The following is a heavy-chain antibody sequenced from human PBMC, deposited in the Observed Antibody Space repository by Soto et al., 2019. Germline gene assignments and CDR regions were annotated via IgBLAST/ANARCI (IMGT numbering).Heavy chain of an antibody. CDR3: AKVFSSGNSYYSPMEV. CDR1: RFSFSSYG. Sequence: QVQLVESGGGVVQPGRSLRLSCAASRFSFSSYGMHWVRQAPGKGLEWVTVISHDGGIEYYADSVKGRFTISRDNSKNRLNLKMTSLRAEDPAGYSFAKVFSSGNSYYSPMEVWAKGPRSPSP. CDR2: ISHDGGIE. V-gene: IGHV3-30*18. J-gene: IGHJ6*03. D-gene: IGHD6-6*01.